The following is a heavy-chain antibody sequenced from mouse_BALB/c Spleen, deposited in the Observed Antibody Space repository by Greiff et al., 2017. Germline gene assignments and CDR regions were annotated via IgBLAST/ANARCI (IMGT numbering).Heavy chain of an antibody. V-gene: IGHV5-12-1*01. CDR1: GFAFSSYD. D-gene: IGHD5-5*01. J-gene: IGHJ3*01. CDR3: ARPRGLPFAY. CDR2: ISSGGGST. Sequence: EVMLVESGGGLVKPGGSLKLSCAASGFAFSSYDMSWVRQTPEKRLEWVAYISSGGGSTYYPDTVKGRFTISRDNAKNTRYLQMSSLKSEDTAMYYCARPRGLPFAYWGQGTLVTVSA.